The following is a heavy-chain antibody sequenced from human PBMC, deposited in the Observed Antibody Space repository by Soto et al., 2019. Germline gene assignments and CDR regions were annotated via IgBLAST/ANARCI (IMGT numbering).Heavy chain of an antibody. Sequence: QVQLVQSGAEVKKPGASVKVSCRASGYTFTSSGMSWVRQAPGQGLEWMGWISADAGSSEYAQRFQGRVTMTTDSSTSTAYMELGSPRSDDTAVYYCARAFFHQGSDSSGYTFDAVDIWGPGTLVTVSS. D-gene: IGHD3-22*01. V-gene: IGHV1-18*01. CDR2: ISADAGSS. CDR1: GYTFTSSG. J-gene: IGHJ3*02. CDR3: ARAFFHQGSDSSGYTFDAVDI.